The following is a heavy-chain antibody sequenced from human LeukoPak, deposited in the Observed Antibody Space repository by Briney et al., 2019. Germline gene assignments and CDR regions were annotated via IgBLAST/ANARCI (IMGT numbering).Heavy chain of an antibody. D-gene: IGHD5-12*01. CDR1: GGSISSSSYY. J-gene: IGHJ4*02. CDR2: IYHSGST. Sequence: SETLSLTCTVSGGSISSSSYYWGWIRQPPGKGLEWIGSIYHSGSTYYNPSLKSRVTISVDTSKNQFSLKLSSVTAADTAVYYCARDWGDIVATIYDYWGQGTLVTVSS. CDR3: ARDWGDIVATIYDY. V-gene: IGHV4-39*07.